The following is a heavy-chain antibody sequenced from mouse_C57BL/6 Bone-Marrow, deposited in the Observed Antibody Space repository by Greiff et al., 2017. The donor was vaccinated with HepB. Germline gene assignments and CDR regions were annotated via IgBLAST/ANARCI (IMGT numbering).Heavy chain of an antibody. J-gene: IGHJ2*01. Sequence: QVQLQQPGAELVMPGASVKLSCKASGYTFTSYWMHWVKQRPGQGLKWIGEIDPSDSYTNYNQKFKGKSTLTVDKSSSTAYMQLSSLTSEDSAVYYCARWGWLLPFDYWGQGTTLTVSS. CDR2: IDPSDSYT. D-gene: IGHD2-3*01. CDR3: ARWGWLLPFDY. CDR1: GYTFTSYW. V-gene: IGHV1-69*01.